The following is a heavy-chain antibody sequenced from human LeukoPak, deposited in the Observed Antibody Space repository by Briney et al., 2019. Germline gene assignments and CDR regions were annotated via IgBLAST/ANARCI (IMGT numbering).Heavy chain of an antibody. J-gene: IGHJ4*02. Sequence: SVKVSCKASGGTFSSYAISWVRQAPGQGLEWMGGIIPISGTANYAQKFQGRVTITADESTSTAYMELSSLRSEDTAVYYCATTYGSGSYFLDYWGQGTLVTVSS. CDR3: ATTYGSGSYFLDY. D-gene: IGHD3-10*01. CDR1: GGTFSSYA. CDR2: IIPISGTA. V-gene: IGHV1-69*13.